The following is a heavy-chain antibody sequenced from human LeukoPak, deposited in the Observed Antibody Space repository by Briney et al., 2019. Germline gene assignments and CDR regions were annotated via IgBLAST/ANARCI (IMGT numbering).Heavy chain of an antibody. J-gene: IGHJ4*02. CDR2: ISSSGSTI. CDR3: GREPQWLVRCLFDY. D-gene: IGHD6-19*01. V-gene: IGHV3-48*03. Sequence: GGSLRLSCAASGFTFSSYEMNWVRQAPGKGLEWVSYISSSGSTIYYADSVKGRFPISRDNAKNSLYLQMNSLRAEDTAVYYCGREPQWLVRCLFDYWGQGTLVTVSS. CDR1: GFTFSSYE.